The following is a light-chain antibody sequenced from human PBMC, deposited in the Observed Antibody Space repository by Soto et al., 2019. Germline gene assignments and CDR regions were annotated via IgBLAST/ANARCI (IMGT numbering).Light chain of an antibody. J-gene: IGLJ1*01. Sequence: QSALTQPASVSGSPGQSITISCTGTSSDVGGYNYVSWYQQHPGKAPKLMIYEVSNRPSGVSNRFSGSKSGNTASLTTSGLQAEDEADYYCSSYTSSSILRDVFGPGTKLTVL. CDR1: SSDVGGYNY. CDR3: SSYTSSSILRDV. CDR2: EVS. V-gene: IGLV2-14*01.